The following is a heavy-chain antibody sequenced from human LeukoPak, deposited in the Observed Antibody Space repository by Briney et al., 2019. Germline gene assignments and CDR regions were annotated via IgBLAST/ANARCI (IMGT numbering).Heavy chain of an antibody. J-gene: IGHJ4*02. CDR2: TYYRSKLYN. CDR3: ASGHNFDY. Sequence: SQTLSLTCVISGDSVSSNSATWNWIRQSPSRGLEGLGRTYYRSKLYNEYAISVKSRMTISPDTSKNQFSLQPNSVAPEDTAVYYCASGHNFDYWGQGTLVTVSS. V-gene: IGHV6-1*01. CDR1: GDSVSSNSAT.